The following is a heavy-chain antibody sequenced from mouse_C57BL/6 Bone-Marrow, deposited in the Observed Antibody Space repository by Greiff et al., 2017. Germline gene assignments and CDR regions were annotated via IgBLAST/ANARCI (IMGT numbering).Heavy chain of an antibody. Sequence: QVQLQQSGPELVKPGASVKISCKASGYSFTSYYIHWVKQRPGQGLEWIGWIYPGSGNTKYNEKFKGKATLTADTSSSTAYMQLSSLTSEDSAVYYCARSNSSGYVIFDYWGQGTTLTVSS. D-gene: IGHD3-2*02. J-gene: IGHJ2*01. CDR3: ARSNSSGYVIFDY. CDR2: IYPGSGNT. V-gene: IGHV1-66*01. CDR1: GYSFTSYY.